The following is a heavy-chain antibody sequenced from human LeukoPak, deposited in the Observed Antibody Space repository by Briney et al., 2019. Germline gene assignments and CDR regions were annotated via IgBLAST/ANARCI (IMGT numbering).Heavy chain of an antibody. CDR2: ISGYGNNT. CDR3: AKDQGYNYDVVGGFFDY. J-gene: IGHJ4*02. Sequence: PGGSLRLSCAASGFTFNTYAMNWVRQPPGKGLEWVSVISGYGNNTFYADSVKGRFTISRDNSKNTLYLQMNSLRVEDTAKYYCAKDQGYNYDVVGGFFDYWGQGTLVTVSS. CDR1: GFTFNTYA. V-gene: IGHV3-23*01. D-gene: IGHD3-16*01.